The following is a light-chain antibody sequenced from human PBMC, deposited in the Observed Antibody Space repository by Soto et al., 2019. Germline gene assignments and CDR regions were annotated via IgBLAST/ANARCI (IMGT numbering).Light chain of an antibody. CDR2: AAS. V-gene: IGKV1-39*01. CDR1: QSISSY. CDR3: QQCYSTPIT. Sequence: DIQMTQSPSSLSASVGDRVTITCRASQSISSYLNWFQQKPGKAPKLLIYAASSLQSGVPSRFSGSGSGTDFTLTVSSLQPEDFVTYYCQQCYSTPITFGQGTRLEIK. J-gene: IGKJ5*01.